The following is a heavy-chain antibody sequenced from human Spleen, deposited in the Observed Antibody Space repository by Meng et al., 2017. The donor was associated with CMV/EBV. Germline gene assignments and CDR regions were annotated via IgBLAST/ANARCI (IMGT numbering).Heavy chain of an antibody. CDR3: ARHRPIVVVPAAHFDY. CDR1: GGSIINTSYY. Sequence: SETLSLTCTVSGGSIINTSYYWGWIRQPPGKGLEWIGSIYYSGGTYYNPSLKSRVTISVDTSKNHFSLKLSSVTAADTAVYYCARHRPIVVVPAAHFDYWGQGTLVTVSS. J-gene: IGHJ4*02. V-gene: IGHV4-39*01. D-gene: IGHD2-2*01. CDR2: IYYSGGT.